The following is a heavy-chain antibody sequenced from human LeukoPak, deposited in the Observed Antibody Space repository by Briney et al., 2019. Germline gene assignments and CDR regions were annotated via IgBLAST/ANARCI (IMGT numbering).Heavy chain of an antibody. Sequence: TLSLTCTVSGGSISSGGYYWSWIRQPPGKGLEGIVNIYHTGNTYDNPSLKSRVTISVDRSENQFSLKLSAVTAADTAVYYCARVGYCSSTSCGAFDIWGQGTMVTVSS. CDR3: ARVGYCSSTSCGAFDI. CDR1: GGSISSGGYY. V-gene: IGHV4-30-2*01. J-gene: IGHJ3*02. CDR2: IYHTGNT. D-gene: IGHD2-2*01.